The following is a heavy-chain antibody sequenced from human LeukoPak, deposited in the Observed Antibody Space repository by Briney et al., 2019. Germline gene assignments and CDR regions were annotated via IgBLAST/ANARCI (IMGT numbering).Heavy chain of an antibody. CDR1: GFTFSSYG. D-gene: IGHD3-3*01. Sequence: HPGGSLRLSCAASGFTFSSYGMHWVRQAPGKGLEWVAFIRYDGSNKYYADSVKGRFTISRDSSKNTLYLQMNSLRAEDTAVYYCAKDLYYDFWSGYFDYWGQGTLVTVSS. J-gene: IGHJ4*02. V-gene: IGHV3-30*02. CDR2: IRYDGSNK. CDR3: AKDLYYDFWSGYFDY.